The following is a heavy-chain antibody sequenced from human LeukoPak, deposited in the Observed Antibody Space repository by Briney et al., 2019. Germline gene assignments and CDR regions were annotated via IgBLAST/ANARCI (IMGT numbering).Heavy chain of an antibody. CDR2: IYYSGST. Sequence: SQTLSLTCTVSGGSISSGGYYWSWIRQHPGKGLEWIGYIYYSGSTYYNPSLKSRVTISVDTSKNQFSLKLSSVTAADTAVYYCARGSYYDSSGYYPYFDYWGQGTLVTVSS. J-gene: IGHJ4*02. D-gene: IGHD3-22*01. V-gene: IGHV4-31*03. CDR1: GGSISSGGYY. CDR3: ARGSYYDSSGYYPYFDY.